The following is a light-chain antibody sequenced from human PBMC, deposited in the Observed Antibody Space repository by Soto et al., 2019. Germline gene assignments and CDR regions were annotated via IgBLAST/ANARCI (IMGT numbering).Light chain of an antibody. CDR3: QHYNIWPPLYT. J-gene: IGKJ2*01. CDR1: QTVSDN. CDR2: GAS. Sequence: EIVLTQSPAILSASPGERATLSCRASQTVSDNLAWYQQKPGQSPRLLIYGASTRATDIPVRFSGSGSGTEFTLTISSLQSEDFAVYYCQHYNIWPPLYTFVQGTKL. V-gene: IGKV3-15*01.